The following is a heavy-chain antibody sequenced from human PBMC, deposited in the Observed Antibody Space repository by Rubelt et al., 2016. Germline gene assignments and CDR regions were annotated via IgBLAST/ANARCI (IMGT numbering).Heavy chain of an antibody. V-gene: IGHV3-23*01. CDR2: ISGSGGST. CDR3: AKDYGDYGNPSYFDY. Sequence: GGSLRLSCAASGFTFSSYGMSWVRQAPGKGLEWVSAISGSGGSTYYADSVKGRFTISRDNSENTLYLQMNSLRAEDTAVYYCAKDYGDYGNPSYFDYWGQGTLVTVSS. CDR1: GFTFSSYG. J-gene: IGHJ4*02. D-gene: IGHD4-17*01.